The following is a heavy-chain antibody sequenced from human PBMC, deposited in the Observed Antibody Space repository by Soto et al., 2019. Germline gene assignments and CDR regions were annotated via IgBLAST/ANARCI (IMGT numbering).Heavy chain of an antibody. J-gene: IGHJ4*02. Sequence: EVQLLESGGGLVQRGGSLRLSCAASGFPFSSYVMSWVRQAPGKGLEWVSGISGGGSNTFYADSVKGRFTISRDNSKNTLLLQMHSLGAEDTAVYYCAKDSNKYSSSLRGRYFDYWGQGIGVTFSS. D-gene: IGHD4-4*01. V-gene: IGHV3-23*01. CDR2: ISGGGSNT. CDR1: GFPFSSYV. CDR3: AKDSNKYSSSLRGRYFDY.